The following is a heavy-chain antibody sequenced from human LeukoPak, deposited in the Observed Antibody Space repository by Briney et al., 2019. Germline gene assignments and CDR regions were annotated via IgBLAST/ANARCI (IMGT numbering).Heavy chain of an antibody. CDR3: ARDPSLRFLEWLLDY. V-gene: IGHV3-53*05. CDR1: GFTVSSNY. CDR2: IYSGGTT. D-gene: IGHD3-3*01. Sequence: GGSLRLSCAASGFTVSSNYMSWVRQAPGKGLEWVSVIYSGGTTYYADSVKGRFTISRDNSKNTLYLQMNSLRAEDTAVYYCARDPSLRFLEWLLDYWGQGTLVTVSS. J-gene: IGHJ4*02.